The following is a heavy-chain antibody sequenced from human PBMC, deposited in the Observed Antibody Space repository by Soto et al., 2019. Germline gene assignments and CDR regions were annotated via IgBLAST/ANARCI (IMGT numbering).Heavy chain of an antibody. CDR1: GYTFTSYA. CDR3: GVIAVAGTFDI. Sequence: QVQLVQSGAEVKKPGASVKVSCKASGYTFTSYAMHWVRQAPGQRLEWMGCINAGNGNTKYSQKFQGRVTITRDTSASTAYMELSSLRSEDTAVYYCGVIAVAGTFDIWGQGTMVTVSS. D-gene: IGHD6-19*01. CDR2: INAGNGNT. J-gene: IGHJ3*02. V-gene: IGHV1-3*01.